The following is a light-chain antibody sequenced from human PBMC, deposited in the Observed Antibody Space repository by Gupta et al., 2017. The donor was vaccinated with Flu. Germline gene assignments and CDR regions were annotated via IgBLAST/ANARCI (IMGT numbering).Light chain of an antibody. Sequence: RATISCRTSQGVGADLAWYRKKPRQAPSLVIYGASTTASGFPARFRGSGCGTGFTLTIKSLQSEDAGVYVCQQYSHWPPLTFGGGTKVEI. CDR3: QQYSHWPPLT. CDR1: QGVGAD. V-gene: IGKV3-15*01. CDR2: GAS. J-gene: IGKJ4*01.